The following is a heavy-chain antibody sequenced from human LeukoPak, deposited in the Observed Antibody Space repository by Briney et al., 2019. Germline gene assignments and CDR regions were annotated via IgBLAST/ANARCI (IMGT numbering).Heavy chain of an antibody. Sequence: GGSLRLSCAASGFTFSSYAMHWVRQAPGKGLEYVSAISSTGDNTYYANSVKGRFTISRDNSKNTLYLQMASLRGEDTAVYYCATGPPYGSGSLGPNLDDYWGQGTLVTVSS. CDR1: GFTFSSYA. J-gene: IGHJ4*02. D-gene: IGHD3-10*01. CDR3: ATGPPYGSGSLGPNLDDY. V-gene: IGHV3-64*01. CDR2: ISSTGDNT.